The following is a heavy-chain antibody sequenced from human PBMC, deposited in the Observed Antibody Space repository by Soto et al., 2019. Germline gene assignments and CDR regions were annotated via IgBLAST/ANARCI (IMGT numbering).Heavy chain of an antibody. CDR1: ENTLTESN. J-gene: IGHJ4*02. CDR2: SAPEQGEP. CDR3: AADRKIVGTIGAVDG. Sequence: ASVTVSCTVPENTLTESNIDWLRPDHGKGLEWMGHSAPEQGEPVYPQKFQGRVSMTEDPPTDTAYMELTSLRFEDTAVEVGAADRKIVGTIGAVDGWGQGTPVTISS. D-gene: IGHD1-26*01. V-gene: IGHV1-24*01.